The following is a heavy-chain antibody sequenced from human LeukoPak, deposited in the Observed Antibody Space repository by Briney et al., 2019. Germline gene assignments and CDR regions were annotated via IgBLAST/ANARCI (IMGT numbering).Heavy chain of an antibody. CDR1: GFTFSRYW. CDR2: IKQDGSEK. V-gene: IGHV3-7*01. J-gene: IGHJ6*03. Sequence: GGSLRLSCAASGFTFSRYWMNWVRQAPGKGLEWVANIKQDGSEKSYVDSVKGRFTVSRDNAENSLYLQMNSLRAEDTATYYCARKHYFYYMDGWGKGTTVTVSS. CDR3: ARKHYFYYMDG.